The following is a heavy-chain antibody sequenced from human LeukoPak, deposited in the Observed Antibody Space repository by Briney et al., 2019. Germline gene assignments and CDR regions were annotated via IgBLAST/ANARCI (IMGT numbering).Heavy chain of an antibody. CDR1: GGSISSYY. J-gene: IGHJ4*02. CDR3: ARDRGPSWELTFRYFDY. V-gene: IGHV4-59*01. CDR2: IYYSGST. Sequence: SETLSLTCTVSGGSISSYYWSWIRQPPGKGLEWIGYIYYSGSTNYNPSLKSRVTISVDTSKNQFSLKLSSVTAADTAVYYCARDRGPSWELTFRYFDYGGQGTRVTVPS. D-gene: IGHD1-26*01.